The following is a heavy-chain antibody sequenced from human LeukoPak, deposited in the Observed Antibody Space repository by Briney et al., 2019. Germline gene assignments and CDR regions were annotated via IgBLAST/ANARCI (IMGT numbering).Heavy chain of an antibody. J-gene: IGHJ4*02. V-gene: IGHV3-23*01. CDR2: ISGSGDST. D-gene: IGHD3-22*01. CDR1: GFTFSSYA. Sequence: GGSLRLSCAASGFTFSSYAMSWVRQAPGKGLEWVSAISGSGDSTYYADSVKGRFTISRDNSKNTLYLQMNSLRAEDTAVYYCAKGIYYGTLYYWGQGTLVTVSS. CDR3: AKGIYYGTLYY.